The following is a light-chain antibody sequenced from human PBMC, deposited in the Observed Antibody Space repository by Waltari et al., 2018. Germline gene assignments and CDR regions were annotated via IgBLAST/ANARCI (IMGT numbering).Light chain of an antibody. CDR2: EVS. V-gene: IGLV2-8*01. CDR1: SSDVGGYDY. J-gene: IGLJ2*01. CDR3: SSYAGGNNAKVV. Sequence: QSALTQPPSASGSPGQSVTISCTGTSSDVGGYDYVSWYQQHPGKAPKLMIYEVSQRPSGFPARFSGSKSGNRASLTVSVLQAEDEADYYCSSYAGGNNAKVVFGGGTKLTVL.